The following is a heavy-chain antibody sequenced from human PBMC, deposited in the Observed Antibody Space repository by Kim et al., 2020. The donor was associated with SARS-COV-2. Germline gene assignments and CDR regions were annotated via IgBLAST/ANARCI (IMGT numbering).Heavy chain of an antibody. D-gene: IGHD2-2*01. CDR3: ASSGKVGYCSSTSCLGFDP. CDR1: GGSISSYY. CDR2: IYYSGST. V-gene: IGHV4-59*08. J-gene: IGHJ5*02. Sequence: SETLSLTCTVSGGSISSYYWSWIRQPPGKGLEWIGYIYYSGSTNYNPSLKSRVTISVDTSKNQFSLKLSSVTAADTAVYYCASSGKVGYCSSTSCLGFDPWGQGTLVTVSS.